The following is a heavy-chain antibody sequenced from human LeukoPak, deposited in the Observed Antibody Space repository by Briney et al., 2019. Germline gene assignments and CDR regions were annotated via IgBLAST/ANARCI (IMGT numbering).Heavy chain of an antibody. V-gene: IGHV3-7*01. CDR2: IKQDGSEK. J-gene: IGHJ4*02. Sequence: QPGGSLRLSCAASGFTFSSYWMSWVRQAPGKGLEWVANIKQDGSEKYYVDSVKGRFTISRDNAKNSLYLQMNSLRAEDTAVYYCARDRWRWSYYSSTLFDYWGQGTLVTVSS. CDR3: ARDRWRWSYYSSTLFDY. D-gene: IGHD1-26*01. CDR1: GFTFSSYW.